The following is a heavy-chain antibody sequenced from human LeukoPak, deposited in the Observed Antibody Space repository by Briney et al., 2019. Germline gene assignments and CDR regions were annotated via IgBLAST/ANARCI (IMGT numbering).Heavy chain of an antibody. CDR1: GGSISSYY. Sequence: PSETLSLTCTVSGGSISSYYWSWIRQPPGKGLEWIGYIYYSGTTNYSPTLKSRVTILVDTSKNQSSLKLSSVTAADTAVYYCARDRYGGDSGEFDYWGQGTLVTVYS. J-gene: IGHJ4*02. D-gene: IGHD2-21*02. V-gene: IGHV4-59*01. CDR3: ARDRYGGDSGEFDY. CDR2: IYYSGTT.